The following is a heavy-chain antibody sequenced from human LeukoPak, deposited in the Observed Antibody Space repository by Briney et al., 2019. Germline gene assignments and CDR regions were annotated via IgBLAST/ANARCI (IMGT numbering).Heavy chain of an antibody. Sequence: ASVTVSCKASGYIFTIYDINWVRQAPGQGLEWMGWMNPNSGNTGYAQKFQGRVTFTRNTSISTAYMELSSLRSEDTAVYYCARDSSGWYHWFDPWGQGTLVTVSS. V-gene: IGHV1-8*03. CDR1: GYIFTIYD. D-gene: IGHD6-19*01. J-gene: IGHJ5*02. CDR2: MNPNSGNT. CDR3: ARDSSGWYHWFDP.